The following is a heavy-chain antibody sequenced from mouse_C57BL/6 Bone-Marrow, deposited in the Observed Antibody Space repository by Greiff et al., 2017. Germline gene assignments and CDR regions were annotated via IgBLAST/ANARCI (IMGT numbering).Heavy chain of an antibody. CDR1: GFSLTSYG. CDR3: AKNWNGYYGYYAMDY. V-gene: IGHV2-4*01. J-gene: IGHJ4*01. Sequence: VMLVESGPGLVQPSQSLSITCTVSGFSLTSYGVHWVRQPPGKGLEWLGVIWSGGSTDYNAAFISRLSISKDNSKSQVFFKMNSLQADDTAIYYCAKNWNGYYGYYAMDYWGQGTSVTVSS. D-gene: IGHD2-3*01. CDR2: IWSGGST.